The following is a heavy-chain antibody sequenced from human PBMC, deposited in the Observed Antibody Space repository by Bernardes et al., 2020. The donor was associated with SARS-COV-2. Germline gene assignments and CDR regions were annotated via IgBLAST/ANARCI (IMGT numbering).Heavy chain of an antibody. CDR3: ARDFGGESDY. D-gene: IGHD2-21*01. V-gene: IGHV3-74*01. Sequence: GGSLRLSCAASGFSVSAYWMHWVRQAPGKGLVWVSRMNEDGSIINYAESVKGRFTISRDIAGNMVYLQMSSLRAEDTAVYYCARDFGGESDYWGQGTLVTVSS. J-gene: IGHJ4*02. CDR2: MNEDGSII. CDR1: GFSVSAYW.